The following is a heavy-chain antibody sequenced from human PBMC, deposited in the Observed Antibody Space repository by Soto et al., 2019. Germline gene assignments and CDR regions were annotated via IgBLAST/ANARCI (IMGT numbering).Heavy chain of an antibody. CDR2: IYSGGTT. J-gene: IGHJ4*02. D-gene: IGHD5-12*01. Sequence: EVQLVESGGGLVQPGESLRLSCAASGFTVSSNYMSWVRQAPGKGLEWVSLIYSGGTTDYADSVKGRFTISRDNCKNTLYLQMNSLSAEDTAVYYCAARNIVAPYWGQGTLVRLL. CDR3: AARNIVAPY. CDR1: GFTVSSNY. V-gene: IGHV3-66*01.